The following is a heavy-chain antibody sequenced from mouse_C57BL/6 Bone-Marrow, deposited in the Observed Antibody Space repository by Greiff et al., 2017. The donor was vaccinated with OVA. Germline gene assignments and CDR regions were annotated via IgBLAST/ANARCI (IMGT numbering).Heavy chain of an antibody. J-gene: IGHJ2*01. V-gene: IGHV14-4*01. D-gene: IGHD1-1*01. CDR1: GFNIKDDY. CDR3: TRGTTDYFDY. CDR2: IDPENGDT. Sequence: EVKLQESGAELVRPGASVKLSCTASGFNIKDDYMHWVKQRPEQGLEWIGWIDPENGDTEYASKFQGKATITADTSSNTAYLQLSSLTSEDTAVYYCTRGTTDYFDYWGQGTTLTVSS.